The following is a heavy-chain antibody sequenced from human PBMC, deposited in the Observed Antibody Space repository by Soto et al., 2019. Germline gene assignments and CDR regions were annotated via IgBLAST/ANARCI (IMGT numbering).Heavy chain of an antibody. D-gene: IGHD3-3*01. Sequence: SETLSLTCTVSGGSISSGGYYWSWIRQHPGKGLEWIGYIYYSGSTYYNPSLKSRVTISVDTSKNQFSLKLSSVTAADTAVYYCARSGGYDFWSGYYGTDPNYAFDIWGQGTMVTVSS. CDR3: ARSGGYDFWSGYYGTDPNYAFDI. CDR1: GGSISSGGYY. V-gene: IGHV4-31*03. CDR2: IYYSGST. J-gene: IGHJ3*02.